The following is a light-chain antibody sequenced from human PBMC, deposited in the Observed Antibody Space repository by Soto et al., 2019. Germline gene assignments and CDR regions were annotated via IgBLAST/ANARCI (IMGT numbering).Light chain of an antibody. CDR2: DAS. Sequence: DIQMTQSPSTLSAFVGDRVTFTCRARQSINNWLACYQQRPGTAPKILIYDASTLESGVPSRFSGSGSGTEFSLTISRLQPEDFATYYCQQYDTNPKTFGQGTKVDI. J-gene: IGKJ1*01. CDR1: QSINNW. V-gene: IGKV1-5*01. CDR3: QQYDTNPKT.